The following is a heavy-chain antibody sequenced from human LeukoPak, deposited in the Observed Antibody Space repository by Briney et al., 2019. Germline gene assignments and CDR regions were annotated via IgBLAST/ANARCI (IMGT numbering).Heavy chain of an antibody. CDR2: IKQDGSEK. CDR1: GFTFSSYW. D-gene: IGHD2-15*01. J-gene: IGHJ4*02. CDR3: ARDYRGYRAPYYFNY. Sequence: GGSLRLSCAASGFTFSSYWMSWVRQAPGKGLEWVANIKQDGSEKYYVDSVKGRFTISRDNAKNSLYLQMNSLRAEDTAVYYCARDYRGYRAPYYFNYWGQGTLVTVSS. V-gene: IGHV3-7*01.